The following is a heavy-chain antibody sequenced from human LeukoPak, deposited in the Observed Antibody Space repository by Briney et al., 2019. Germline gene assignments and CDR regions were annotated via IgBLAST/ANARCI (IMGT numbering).Heavy chain of an antibody. CDR2: ISYDGSNK. V-gene: IGHV3-30*04. D-gene: IGHD4-17*01. J-gene: IGHJ4*02. CDR3: ARDLGDGDYGDYVSYYFDY. Sequence: GRSLRLSCAASGFTFSSYAMHWVRQAPGKGLEWVAVISYDGSNKYYADSVKGRFTISRDNSKYTLYLQMNSLRAEDTAVYYCARDLGDGDYGDYVSYYFDYWGQGTLVTVSS. CDR1: GFTFSSYA.